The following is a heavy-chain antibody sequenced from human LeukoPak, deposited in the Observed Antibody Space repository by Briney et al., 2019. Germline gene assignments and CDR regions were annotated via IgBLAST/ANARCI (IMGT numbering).Heavy chain of an antibody. J-gene: IGHJ4*02. D-gene: IGHD4-17*01. CDR1: GGSISSYY. Sequence: PSETLSLTCTVSGGSISSYYWGWIRQPPGKGLEWIGYIYYSGSTNYNPSLKSRVTISVDTSKNQFSLKLNSVTAADTAVYYCARHVYGDVLFDYWGQGTLVTVSS. V-gene: IGHV4-59*08. CDR2: IYYSGST. CDR3: ARHVYGDVLFDY.